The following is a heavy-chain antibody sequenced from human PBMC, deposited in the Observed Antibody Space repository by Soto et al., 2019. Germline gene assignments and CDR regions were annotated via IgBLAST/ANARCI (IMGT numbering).Heavy chain of an antibody. CDR3: STGLRWTSTDDY. CDR2: IKSKADGGTP. V-gene: IGHV3-15*01. Sequence: EVQLVESGGGLVEPGGSLRLSCVVSGFTFSNAWMRWVRQAPGKGLEWVGRIKSKADGGTPEYAASVEGRFTISRDDSQNTLYLQLDGLKTEDTAVYYCSTGLRWTSTDDYWGQGTLVTVSS. D-gene: IGHD2-15*01. J-gene: IGHJ4*02. CDR1: GFTFSNAW.